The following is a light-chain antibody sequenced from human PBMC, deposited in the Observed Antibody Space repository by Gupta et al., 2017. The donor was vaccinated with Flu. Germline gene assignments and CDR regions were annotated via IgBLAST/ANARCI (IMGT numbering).Light chain of an antibody. CDR3: HQYVSSPG. J-gene: IGKJ1*01. CDR2: GAS. Sequence: ENVLMQSSGTLSLSSGERATLSCRASQTVSSHYLAWYQWKPGQAPRLLIYGASNRAIGIPDRFGGSGSGTDFTVTISRLEPEDFAVYYCHQYVSSPGFGQGTKVEIK. CDR1: QTVSSHY. V-gene: IGKV3-20*01.